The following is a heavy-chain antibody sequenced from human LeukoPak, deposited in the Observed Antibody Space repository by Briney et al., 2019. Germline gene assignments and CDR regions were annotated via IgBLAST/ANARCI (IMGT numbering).Heavy chain of an antibody. CDR1: GFTFSSYE. CDR2: ISSSGSTI. D-gene: IGHD6-13*01. V-gene: IGHV3-48*03. CDR3: ARGPIAAAGIRFPGGFDY. Sequence: GGSPRLSCAASGFTFSSYEMNWVRQAPGKGLEWVSYISSSGSTIYYADSVKGRFTISRDNAKNSLYLQMNSLRAEDTAVYYCARGPIAAAGIRFPGGFDYWGQGTLVTVSS. J-gene: IGHJ4*02.